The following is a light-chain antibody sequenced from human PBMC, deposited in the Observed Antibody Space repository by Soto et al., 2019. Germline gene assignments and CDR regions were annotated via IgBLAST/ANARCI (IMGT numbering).Light chain of an antibody. CDR3: SSYTSSSTTV. CDR1: SSDVGGYNY. CDR2: DVS. Sequence: QSALTQSASVSGSPGQSITISCTGTSSDVGGYNYVSWYQQHPGKAPTLMIYDVSNRPSGVSNRFSGSKSGNTASLTISGLQAEDEADYYCSSYTSSSTTVFGGGTKLTVL. J-gene: IGLJ3*02. V-gene: IGLV2-14*03.